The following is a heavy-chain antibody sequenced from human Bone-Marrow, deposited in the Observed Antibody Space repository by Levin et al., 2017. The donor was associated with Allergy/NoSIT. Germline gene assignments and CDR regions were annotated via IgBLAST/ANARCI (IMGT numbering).Heavy chain of an antibody. CDR1: GFTFSSYA. Sequence: GESLKISCAASGFTFSSYAMHWVRQAPGKGLEWVAVISYDGSNKYYADSVKGRFTISRDNSKNTLYLQMNSLRAEDTAVYYCARDTSDYGDYTLLGYFDYWGQGTLVTVSS. J-gene: IGHJ4*02. CDR2: ISYDGSNK. V-gene: IGHV3-30*04. CDR3: ARDTSDYGDYTLLGYFDY. D-gene: IGHD4-17*01.